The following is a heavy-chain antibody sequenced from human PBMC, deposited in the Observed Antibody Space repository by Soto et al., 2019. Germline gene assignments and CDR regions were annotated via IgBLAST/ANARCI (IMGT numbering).Heavy chain of an antibody. CDR2: INAGNGDT. V-gene: IGHV1-3*01. J-gene: IGHJ4*02. CDR1: GYTFTTYP. CDR3: ARDWTHYDSSGPGDY. Sequence: ASVKVSCKASGYTFTTYPMHWVRQAPGQRLEWMGWINAGNGDTKYSQKFQSRVTITRDTSANTAYMELSSLRSEDTAVYYCARDWTHYDSSGPGDYWGQGTLVTVSS. D-gene: IGHD3-22*01.